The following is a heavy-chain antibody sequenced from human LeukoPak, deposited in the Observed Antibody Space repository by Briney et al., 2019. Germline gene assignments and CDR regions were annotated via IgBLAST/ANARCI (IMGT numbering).Heavy chain of an antibody. Sequence: SETLSLTCTVSGGSISSYYWSWIRQPPGKGLEWIGYIYYSGSTNYNPSLKSRVTISVDTSKNQFSLKLSSVTAADTAVYYCARTNYYDSSGYYLPGVYYYYYGMDVWGQGTTVTVSS. CDR3: ARTNYYDSSGYYLPGVYYYYYGMDV. CDR1: GGSISSYY. D-gene: IGHD3-22*01. J-gene: IGHJ6*02. CDR2: IYYSGST. V-gene: IGHV4-59*01.